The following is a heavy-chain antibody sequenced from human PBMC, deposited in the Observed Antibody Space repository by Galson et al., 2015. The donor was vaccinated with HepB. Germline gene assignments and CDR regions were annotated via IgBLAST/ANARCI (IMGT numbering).Heavy chain of an antibody. CDR3: ARNPSETIFGVVISNWFDP. D-gene: IGHD3-3*01. V-gene: IGHV4-34*01. Sequence: LSLTCAVYGGSFSGYYWSWIRQPPGKGLEWIGEINHSGSTNYNPSLKSRVTISVDTSKNQFSLKLSSVTAADTAVYYCARNPSETIFGVVISNWFDPWGQGTLVTVSS. J-gene: IGHJ5*02. CDR1: GGSFSGYY. CDR2: INHSGST.